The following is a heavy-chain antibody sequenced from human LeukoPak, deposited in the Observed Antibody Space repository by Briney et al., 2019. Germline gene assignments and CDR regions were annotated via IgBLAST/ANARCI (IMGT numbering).Heavy chain of an antibody. Sequence: GALRLSCAASGFTFSSYAMHWVRQAPGKGLEWVAVISVDGRDLYHADSVKGRFTISRDNSKNTLYLQMTSLRTDDTAVYYCARDKSAAADYYFDFWGQGTLVTVSS. D-gene: IGHD3-10*01. CDR2: ISVDGRDL. V-gene: IGHV3-30*04. J-gene: IGHJ4*02. CDR3: ARDKSAAADYYFDF. CDR1: GFTFSSYA.